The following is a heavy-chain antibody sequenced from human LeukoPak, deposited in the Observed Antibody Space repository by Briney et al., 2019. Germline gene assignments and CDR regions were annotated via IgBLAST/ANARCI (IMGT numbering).Heavy chain of an antibody. D-gene: IGHD5-18*01. V-gene: IGHV4-39*01. CDR3: ARTDRRGYSYDYSAFDI. CDR1: GGSLTSSNQY. J-gene: IGHJ3*02. CDR2: IYYSGRT. Sequence: PSETLSLTCSVVGGSLTSSNQYWGWIRQPPGKGLEWIGSIYYSGRTYYNPSLKSRATISVDTSKKQFSLKLSSVTAADTAVYYLARTDRRGYSYDYSAFDIWGQGTMVTVSS.